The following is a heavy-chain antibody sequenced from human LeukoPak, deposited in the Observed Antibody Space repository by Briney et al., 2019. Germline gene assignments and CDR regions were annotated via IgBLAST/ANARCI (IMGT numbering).Heavy chain of an antibody. J-gene: IGHJ4*02. CDR2: IYSGGRT. V-gene: IGHV3-53*01. D-gene: IGHD6-13*01. CDR3: ARDLGLIAAAADY. Sequence: GGSLRLSCAASGFTISNNYMNWVRQAPGKGLEWVSVIYSGGRTNYADSVKGRFTVSRDNSKNTLYLQMNSLRAEDTAVYYCARDLGLIAAAADYWGQGTLVTVSS. CDR1: GFTISNNY.